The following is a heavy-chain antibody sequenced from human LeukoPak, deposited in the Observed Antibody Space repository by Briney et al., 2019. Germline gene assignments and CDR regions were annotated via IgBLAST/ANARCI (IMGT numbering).Heavy chain of an antibody. D-gene: IGHD4-17*01. CDR2: IYSGAST. CDR1: GFTVSSNY. J-gene: IGHJ4*02. Sequence: PGGSLRLSCAASGFTVSSNYMSWVRQAPGKGLEWVSVIYSGASTYYADSVKGRFTISRDNSKNTLYLQMNSLRAEDTAVYYCAIDYGDYRGDYWGQGTLVTVSS. V-gene: IGHV3-53*01. CDR3: AIDYGDYRGDY.